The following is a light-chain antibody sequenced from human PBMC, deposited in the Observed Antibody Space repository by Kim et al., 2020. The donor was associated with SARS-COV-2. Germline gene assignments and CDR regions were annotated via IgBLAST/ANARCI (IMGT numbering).Light chain of an antibody. CDR3: GAWDDSLNGHWV. CDR2: GNN. CDR1: RSNIGSNA. Sequence: QSVLTQSPSASGTPGQRVTISCSGSRSNIGSNAVSWYQQLPGTAPKLRIYGNNQRPSGVPDRFSGSKSGTSASLAISGLQSEDEADYYCGAWDDSLNGHWVFGGGTKLTVL. V-gene: IGLV1-44*01. J-gene: IGLJ3*02.